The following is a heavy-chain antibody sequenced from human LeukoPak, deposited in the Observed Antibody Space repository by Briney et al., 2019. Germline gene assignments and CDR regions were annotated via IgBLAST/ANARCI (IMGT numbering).Heavy chain of an antibody. CDR3: ERDVAAAGTNWFDP. CDR1: LCTFSSYA. V-gene: IGHV1-69*06. CDR2: IIPIFVTA. J-gene: IGHJ5*02. Sequence: GSSVTVSRKASLCTFSSYAISWLRQAPAQGLEWMGGIIPIFVTANYAQKLQGRVTITADKSTSTAYMELSSLRSEDTAVYYCERDVAAAGTNWFDPWGQGTLVTVSS. D-gene: IGHD6-13*01.